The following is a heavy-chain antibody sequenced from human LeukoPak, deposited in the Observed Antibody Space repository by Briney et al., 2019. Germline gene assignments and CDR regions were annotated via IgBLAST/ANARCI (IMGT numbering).Heavy chain of an antibody. CDR3: AKAGFRPTTDDY. J-gene: IGHJ4*02. CDR2: ISGSGGST. V-gene: IGHV3-23*01. Sequence: GGSLRLSCAASGFTFSSYSMNWVRQAPGKGLEWVSAISGSGGSTYYADSVKGRFTISRDNSKNTLYLQMNSLRAEDTAVYYCAKAGFRPTTDDYWGQGTLVTVSS. CDR1: GFTFSSYS. D-gene: IGHD4-17*01.